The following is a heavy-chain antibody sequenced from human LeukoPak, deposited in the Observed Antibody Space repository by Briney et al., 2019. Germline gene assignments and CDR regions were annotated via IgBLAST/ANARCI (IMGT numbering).Heavy chain of an antibody. CDR1: GGSFSGYY. D-gene: IGHD4-23*01. CDR2: INHSGST. CDR3: ARIDYGGNSGLDY. J-gene: IGHJ4*02. V-gene: IGHV4-34*01. Sequence: PSETLSLTCAVYGGSFSGYYWSWIRQPPGKGLEWIGEINHSGSTNHNPSLKSRVTISVDTSKNQFSLKLSSVTAADTAVYYCARIDYGGNSGLDYWGQGTLVTVSS.